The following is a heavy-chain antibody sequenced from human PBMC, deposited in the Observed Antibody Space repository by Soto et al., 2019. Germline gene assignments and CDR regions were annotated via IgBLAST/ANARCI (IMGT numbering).Heavy chain of an antibody. D-gene: IGHD1-1*01. CDR2: ISAYNGNT. CDR1: GYTFTSYG. Sequence: VSVKVSCKASGYTFTSYGSSWVRQAPGQGLEWMGWISAYNGNTNYAQKLQGRVTMTTDTSTSTAYMELRSLRSDDTAVYYCARDKDAERSGAFDIWGQGTMVTVSS. V-gene: IGHV1-18*01. J-gene: IGHJ3*02. CDR3: ARDKDAERSGAFDI.